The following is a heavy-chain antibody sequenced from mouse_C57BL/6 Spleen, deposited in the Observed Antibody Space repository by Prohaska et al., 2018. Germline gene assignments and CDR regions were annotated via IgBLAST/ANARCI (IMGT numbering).Heavy chain of an antibody. V-gene: IGHV10-1*01. CDR3: VRRAWYFDV. CDR1: GFSFNTYA. J-gene: IGHJ1*03. Sequence: EVQLVESGGGLVQPKGSLKLSCAASGFSFNTYAMNWVRQAPGKGLEWVARIRSKRNKYETYEADSVKERFTISREDSEGMLYLQMNNLKTEDTAMYYCVRRAWYFDVWGTGTTVTVSS. CDR2: IRSKRNKYET.